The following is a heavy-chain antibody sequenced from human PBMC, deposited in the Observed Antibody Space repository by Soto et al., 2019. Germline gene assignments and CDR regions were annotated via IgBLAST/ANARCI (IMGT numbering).Heavy chain of an antibody. D-gene: IGHD6-13*01. Sequence: QVQLVESGGDVVQPGRSLRLSCAASGFTFSSYAMHWVRQAPGKGLEWVAVISYDGSNKYYADSVKGRFTISRDNSKNTLYLQMNSLRAEDTAVYYCARESLYSSSGGGNFDYWGQGTLVTVSS. CDR3: ARESLYSSSGGGNFDY. V-gene: IGHV3-30-3*01. CDR1: GFTFSSYA. CDR2: ISYDGSNK. J-gene: IGHJ4*02.